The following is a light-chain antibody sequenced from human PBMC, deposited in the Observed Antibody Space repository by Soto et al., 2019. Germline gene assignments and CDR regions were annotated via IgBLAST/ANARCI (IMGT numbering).Light chain of an antibody. CDR2: EVV. Sequence: QSVLTQPPPASGSPGQSVTISCTGTRNDIGAYEFVSWYQHHPGKAPKLIIYEVVQRPSGVPDRFSGSKSGNTASLTVSGLQAADEADYYCKSYAGSNNYVFGIGTKVTV. CDR1: RNDIGAYEF. V-gene: IGLV2-8*01. CDR3: KSYAGSNNYV. J-gene: IGLJ1*01.